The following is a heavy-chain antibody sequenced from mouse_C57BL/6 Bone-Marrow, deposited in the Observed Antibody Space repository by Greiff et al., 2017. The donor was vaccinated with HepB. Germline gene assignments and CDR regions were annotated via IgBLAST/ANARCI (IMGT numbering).Heavy chain of an antibody. J-gene: IGHJ3*01. V-gene: IGHV1-50*01. CDR3: ARSYYGSSSAY. CDR1: GYTFTSYW. D-gene: IGHD1-1*01. CDR2: IDPSDSYT. Sequence: QVQLQQPGAELVKPGASVKLSCKASGYTFTSYWMQWVKQRPGQGLEWIGEIDPSDSYTNYNQKFKGKATLTVDTSSSTAYMQLSSLTSEDSAVYYCARSYYGSSSAYWGQGTLVTVSA.